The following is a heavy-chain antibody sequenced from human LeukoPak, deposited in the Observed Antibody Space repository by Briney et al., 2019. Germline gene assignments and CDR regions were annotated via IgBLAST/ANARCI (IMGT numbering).Heavy chain of an antibody. D-gene: IGHD3-22*01. CDR2: ISGSGTGA. V-gene: IGHV3-23*01. CDR3: ASDYYDSSGYIDY. J-gene: IGHJ4*02. Sequence: GSLRLSCAASGFTFSTYAMSWVRQAPGKGLEWVSAISGSGTGADYADSVKGRFTISRDNSKNTLYLQMNSLRAEDTAVYYCASDYYDSSGYIDYWGQGTLVTVSS. CDR1: GFTFSTYA.